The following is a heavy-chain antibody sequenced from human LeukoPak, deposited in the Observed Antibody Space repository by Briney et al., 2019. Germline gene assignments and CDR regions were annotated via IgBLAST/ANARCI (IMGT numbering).Heavy chain of an antibody. V-gene: IGHV4-59*08. D-gene: IGHD3-10*01. J-gene: IGHJ6*02. CDR1: GGSISSYY. CDR3: ARHIQGSGSYYYPASFYYGMGV. Sequence: PSETLSLTCTVSGGSISSYYWSWIRQPPGKGLEWIGYIYYSGSTNYNPSLKSRVTISVDTSKNQFSLKLSSVTAADTAVYYCARHIQGSGSYYYPASFYYGMGVWGQGTTVTVSS. CDR2: IYYSGST.